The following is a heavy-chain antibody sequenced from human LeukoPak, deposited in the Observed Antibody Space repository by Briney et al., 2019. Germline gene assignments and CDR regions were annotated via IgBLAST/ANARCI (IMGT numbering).Heavy chain of an antibody. J-gene: IGHJ4*02. V-gene: IGHV4-4*07. D-gene: IGHD6-19*01. CDR3: ASSGGEQWLPFDY. CDR2: IYTSGST. CDR1: GGSLSSYY. Sequence: PSETLSLTCTVSGGSLSSYYWSWIRQPAGRGLEWIGRIYTSGSTNYNPSLKSRVTMSVDTSKNQFSLKLSSVTAADTAVYYCASSGGEQWLPFDYWGQGTLVTVSS.